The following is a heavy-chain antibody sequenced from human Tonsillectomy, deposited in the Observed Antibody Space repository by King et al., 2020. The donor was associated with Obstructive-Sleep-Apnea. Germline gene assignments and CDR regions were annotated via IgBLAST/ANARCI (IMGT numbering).Heavy chain of an antibody. CDR3: AGAHGYGDYSVDY. Sequence: LQLQESGPGLVKPSETLSLTCTVSGGSISSSSYYWGWIRQPPGKGLEWIGSIYYSGSTYYNPSLKSRVTISVDTSKNQFSLKLSSVTAADTAMYYCAGAHGYGDYSVDYWGQGTLVTVSS. J-gene: IGHJ4*02. CDR1: GGSISSSSYY. D-gene: IGHD4-17*01. V-gene: IGHV4-39*07. CDR2: IYYSGST.